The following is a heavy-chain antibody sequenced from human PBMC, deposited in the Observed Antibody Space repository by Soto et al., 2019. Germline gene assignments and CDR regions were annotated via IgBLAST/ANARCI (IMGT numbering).Heavy chain of an antibody. J-gene: IGHJ4*02. D-gene: IGHD2-15*01. CDR3: TCQIVVVVAANY. CDR1: GGTFSSYT. CDR2: IIPILGIA. Sequence: ASVKVSCKASGGTFSSYTISWVRQAPGQGLEWMGRIIPILGIANYAQKFQGRVTITADKSTSTAYMELSSLRSEDTAVYYCTCQIVVVVAANYWGQGTLVTVSS. V-gene: IGHV1-69*02.